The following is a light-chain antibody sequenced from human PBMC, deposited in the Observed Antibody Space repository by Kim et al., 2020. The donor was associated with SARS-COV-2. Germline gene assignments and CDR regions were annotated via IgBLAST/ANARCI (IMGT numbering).Light chain of an antibody. CDR3: QVWDSSSDHPV. V-gene: IGLV3-21*04. J-gene: IGLJ3*02. CDR1: HVGSGG. Sequence: AAGTAAKITSAGNHVGSGGEHWYRQQPGPAPVLVIFYDSDRPSGIPDRFCVSGSGNGATLTISRVEAGDEADYYCQVWDSSSDHPVFGGGTQLTVL. CDR2: YDS.